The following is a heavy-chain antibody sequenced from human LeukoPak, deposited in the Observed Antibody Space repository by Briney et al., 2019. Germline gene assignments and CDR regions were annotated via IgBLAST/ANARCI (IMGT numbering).Heavy chain of an antibody. D-gene: IGHD1-14*01. Sequence: GESLKISCQASGYSFTTYWIGWVRQMPGKGLEWMGNISPGDSDTRYIPSFQGQFTISADKSITNAYLQWSSLKASDTATYYCARMGPGALTADAFDIWGQGTTVTVSS. CDR2: ISPGDSDT. J-gene: IGHJ3*02. CDR1: GYSFTTYW. CDR3: ARMGPGALTADAFDI. V-gene: IGHV5-51*01.